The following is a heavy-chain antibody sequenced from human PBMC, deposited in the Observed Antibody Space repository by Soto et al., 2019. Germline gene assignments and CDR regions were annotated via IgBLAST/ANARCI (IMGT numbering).Heavy chain of an antibody. CDR1: GGSFSGYY. Sequence: SETLSLTCAVYGGSFSGYYWSWIRQPPGKGLEWIGEINHSGSTNYNPSLKSRVTISVDTSKNQFSLKLSSVTAADTAVYYCARPRCSGGSCRFDYWGQGTLVTVSS. CDR2: INHSGST. D-gene: IGHD2-15*01. V-gene: IGHV4-34*01. CDR3: ARPRCSGGSCRFDY. J-gene: IGHJ4*02.